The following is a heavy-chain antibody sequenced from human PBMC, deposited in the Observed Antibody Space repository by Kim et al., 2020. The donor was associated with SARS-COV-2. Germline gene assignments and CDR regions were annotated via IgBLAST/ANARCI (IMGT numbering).Heavy chain of an antibody. V-gene: IGHV4-34*01. CDR1: GGSFSGYY. D-gene: IGHD5-18*01. Sequence: SETLSLTCAVYGGSFSGYYWSWIRQPPGKGLEWIGEINHSGSTNYNPSLKSRVTISVDTSKNQFSLKLSSVTAADTAVYYCASLPYSSGYVEFSYWGQGTLVTVSS. CDR3: ASLPYSSGYVEFSY. CDR2: INHSGST. J-gene: IGHJ4*02.